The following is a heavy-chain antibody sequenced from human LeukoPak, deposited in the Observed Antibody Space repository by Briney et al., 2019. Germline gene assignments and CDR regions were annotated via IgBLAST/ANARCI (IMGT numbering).Heavy chain of an antibody. CDR1: GFTFDDYG. J-gene: IGHJ6*02. D-gene: IGHD4-17*01. Sequence: GGSLRLSCAASGFTFDDYGMSWVRQAPGKGLEWVSGINWNGGSTGYADSVKGRFTISRDNAKNSLYLQMNSLRAEDTALYYCARYGDYYYYYGMDVWGRGTTVTVSS. CDR2: INWNGGST. V-gene: IGHV3-20*04. CDR3: ARYGDYYYYYGMDV.